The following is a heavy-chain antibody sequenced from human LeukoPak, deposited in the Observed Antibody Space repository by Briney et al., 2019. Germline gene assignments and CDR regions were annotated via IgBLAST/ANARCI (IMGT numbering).Heavy chain of an antibody. V-gene: IGHV3-33*01. CDR2: IWYDGSNK. CDR1: GFTFSSYG. J-gene: IGHJ4*02. Sequence: GGSLRLSCAASGFTFSSYGMHWVRQAPGKGLEWVAVIWYDGSNKYYADSVKGRFTISRDNSKNTLYLQMNSLRAEDTAVYYCARDWADYDILTGPDYWGQGTLVTVSS. D-gene: IGHD3-9*01. CDR3: ARDWADYDILTGPDY.